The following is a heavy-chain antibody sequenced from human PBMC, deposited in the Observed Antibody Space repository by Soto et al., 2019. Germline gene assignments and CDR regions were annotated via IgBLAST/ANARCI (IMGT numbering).Heavy chain of an antibody. V-gene: IGHV3-30*18. Sequence: GGSLRLSCAASGFTFSSYGMHWVRQAPGKGLEWVAVISYDGSNKYYADSVKGRFTISRDNSKNTLYLQMNSLRAEDTAVYYCAKDVSRYGNSTSCYLHYGMDVWGQGTTVTVSS. CDR1: GFTFSSYG. CDR3: AKDVSRYGNSTSCYLHYGMDV. CDR2: ISYDGSNK. D-gene: IGHD2-2*01. J-gene: IGHJ6*02.